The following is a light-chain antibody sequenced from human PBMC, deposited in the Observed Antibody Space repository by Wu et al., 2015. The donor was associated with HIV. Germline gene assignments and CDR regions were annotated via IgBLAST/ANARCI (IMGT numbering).Light chain of an antibody. CDR1: QSLSGNY. J-gene: IGKJ1*01. Sequence: EIVLTQSPATLSLSPGERATLFCRASQSLSGNYLAWYQQRRGQAPRLLIFGASTRATGIPDRFSGSGSGTDFTLTITRLEPEDFAVYYCQQYDDSPPWTFGQGTRVDIK. V-gene: IGKV3-20*01. CDR2: GAS. CDR3: QQYDDSPPWT.